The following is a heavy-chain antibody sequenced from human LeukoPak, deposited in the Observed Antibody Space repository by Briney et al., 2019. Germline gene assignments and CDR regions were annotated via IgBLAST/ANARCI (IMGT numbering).Heavy chain of an antibody. Sequence: PGGSLRLSCTASGFTFGDYAMSWFRQAPGKGLEWVGFIRSKAYGGTTEYAASVKGRFTISRDVSKSIAYLQMNSLKTEDTAVYYCTRVRTKWDTAMVDKDYWGQGTLVTVSS. J-gene: IGHJ4*02. CDR3: TRVRTKWDTAMVDKDY. D-gene: IGHD5-18*01. CDR2: IRSKAYGGTT. CDR1: GFTFGDYA. V-gene: IGHV3-49*03.